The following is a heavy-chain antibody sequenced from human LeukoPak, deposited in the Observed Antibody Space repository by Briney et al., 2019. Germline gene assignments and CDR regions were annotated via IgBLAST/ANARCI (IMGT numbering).Heavy chain of an antibody. CDR3: GREVCGGNCRFDY. CDR2: IYYSGSS. CDR1: GGSMSNYY. J-gene: IGHJ4*02. D-gene: IGHD2-21*02. V-gene: IGHV4-59*01. Sequence: SETLSLTCTVSGGSMSNYYWSWIRQPPGRGLEWIGYIYYSGSSSHNPSLRSRVTISLDTSKNQFSLKLSSVTAADTAVYYCGREVCGGNCRFDYWGQGNLVIVSS.